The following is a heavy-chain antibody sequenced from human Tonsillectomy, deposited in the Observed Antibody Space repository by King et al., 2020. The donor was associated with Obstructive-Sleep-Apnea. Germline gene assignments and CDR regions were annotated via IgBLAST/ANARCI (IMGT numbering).Heavy chain of an antibody. CDR2: INHSGST. D-gene: IGHD3-10*01. J-gene: IGHJ6*02. Sequence: QVQLKQWGAGLLKPSETLSLTCAVYGGSFSGYYWSWIRQPPGKGLEWIGEINHSGSTNYNPSLKSRVTISVDTSKNQFSLKLSSVTAADTAVYYCARCRGTPRQYYYGSGTRGHYYYGMDVWGQGTTVTVSS. V-gene: IGHV4-34*01. CDR1: GGSFSGYY. CDR3: ARCRGTPRQYYYGSGTRGHYYYGMDV.